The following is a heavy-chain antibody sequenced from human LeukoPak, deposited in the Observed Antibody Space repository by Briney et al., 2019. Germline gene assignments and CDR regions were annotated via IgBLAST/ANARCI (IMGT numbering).Heavy chain of an antibody. CDR3: ARDLGYCSSTSCYTPDNWFDP. Sequence: ASVKVSCKASGYTFTGYYMHWVRQAPGQGLEWMGWINPNSGGTNYAQKFQGRVTMTRDTSISTAYMELSRLRSDDTAVYYCARDLGYCSSTSCYTPDNWFDPGSQGTLVTVSA. J-gene: IGHJ5*02. CDR1: GYTFTGYY. CDR2: INPNSGGT. V-gene: IGHV1-2*02. D-gene: IGHD2-2*02.